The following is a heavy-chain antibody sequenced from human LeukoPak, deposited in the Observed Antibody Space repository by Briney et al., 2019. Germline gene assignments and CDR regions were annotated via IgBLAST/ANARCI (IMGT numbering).Heavy chain of an antibody. CDR3: ARSSLNSVMATNFDY. V-gene: IGHV4-59*12. J-gene: IGHJ4*02. Sequence: PSETLSLTCTVSGGSISSYYWSWIRQPPGKGLEWIGYIYYSGSTYYNPSLKSRVTISVDTSKNQFSLKLSSVTAADTAVNYCARSSLNSVMATNFDYWGQGTLVTVSS. CDR1: GGSISSYY. D-gene: IGHD5-24*01. CDR2: IYYSGST.